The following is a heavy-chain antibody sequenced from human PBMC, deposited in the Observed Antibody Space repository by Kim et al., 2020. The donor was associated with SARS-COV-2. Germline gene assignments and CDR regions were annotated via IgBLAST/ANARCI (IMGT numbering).Heavy chain of an antibody. Sequence: SVKGRFTISRDNSKNTLYLQMNSLRAEDTAVYYCARGDHYYDSSGSNLGYWGQGTLVTVSS. J-gene: IGHJ4*02. CDR3: ARGDHYYDSSGSNLGY. D-gene: IGHD3-22*01. V-gene: IGHV3-30*01.